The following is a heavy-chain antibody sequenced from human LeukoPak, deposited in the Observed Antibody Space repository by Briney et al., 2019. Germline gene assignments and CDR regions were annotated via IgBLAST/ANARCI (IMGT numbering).Heavy chain of an antibody. V-gene: IGHV3-48*03. Sequence: GGSLRLSCAASGFTFSSYEMNWVRQAPGKGLEWVSYISSSGSTIYYADPVKGRFTISRDNAKNSLYLQMNSLRAEDTAVYYCAREYYDYYGSGSKDYWGQGTLVTVSS. CDR2: ISSSGSTI. J-gene: IGHJ4*02. D-gene: IGHD3-10*01. CDR1: GFTFSSYE. CDR3: AREYYDYYGSGSKDY.